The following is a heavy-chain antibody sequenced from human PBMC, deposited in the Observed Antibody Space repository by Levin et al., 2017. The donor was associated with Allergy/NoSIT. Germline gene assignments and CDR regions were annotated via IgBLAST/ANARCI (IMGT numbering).Heavy chain of an antibody. D-gene: IGHD4-17*01. CDR1: GYTFTGYY. CDR3: ARDELYGDYFSVYGMDV. CDR2: INPNSGGT. Sequence: GESLKISCKASGYTFTGYYMHWVRQAPGQGLEWMGWINPNSGGTNYAQKFQGRVTMTRDTSISTAYMELSRLRSDDTAVYYCARDELYGDYFSVYGMDVWGQGTTVTVSS. J-gene: IGHJ6*02. V-gene: IGHV1-2*02.